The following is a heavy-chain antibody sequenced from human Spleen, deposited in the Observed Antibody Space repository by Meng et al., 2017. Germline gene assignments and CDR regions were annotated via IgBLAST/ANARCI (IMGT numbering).Heavy chain of an antibody. Sequence: GGSLRLSCAASGFTFSDYYMSWIRQAPGKGLEWVSYISSSGSTIYYADSVKGRFTISRDNAKNSLYLQMNSLRAEDTAVYYCARHRSRQQLANDYWGQGTLVTVSS. V-gene: IGHV3-11*01. CDR1: GFTFSDYY. J-gene: IGHJ4*02. CDR2: ISSSGSTI. D-gene: IGHD6-13*01. CDR3: ARHRSRQQLANDY.